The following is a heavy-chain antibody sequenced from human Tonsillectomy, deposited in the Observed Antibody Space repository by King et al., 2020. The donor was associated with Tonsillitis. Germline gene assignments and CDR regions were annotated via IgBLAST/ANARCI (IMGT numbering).Heavy chain of an antibody. CDR1: GGSINSNNFY. J-gene: IGHJ4*02. CDR3: AGQSEWNGNPYYFDY. V-gene: IGHV4-39*01. Sequence: QLQESGPGLVKPSETLSLTCSVSGGSINSNNFYWGWIRQPPGKGLEWIGTIHYSGYTFYNPSLKSRVTISVDSSMNQFSLKMRSVTAADAAVYFCAGQSEWNGNPYYFDYWGQGTLVTVSS. D-gene: IGHD4-23*01. CDR2: IHYSGYT.